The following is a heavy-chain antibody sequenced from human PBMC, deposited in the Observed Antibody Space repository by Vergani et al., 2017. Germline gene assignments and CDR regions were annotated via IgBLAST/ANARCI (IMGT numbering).Heavy chain of an antibody. CDR3: ARGDITMVRGVNWFDP. CDR1: GGSIRSYY. D-gene: IGHD3-10*01. V-gene: IGHV4-4*07. CDR2: IYTSGST. Sequence: QVQLQESGPGLVKPSETLSLTCTVSGGSIRSYYWSWIRQPAGKGLEWIGRIYTSGSTNYNPSLKSRVTMSVDTSKNQFSLKLSSVTAADTAVYYCARGDITMVRGVNWFDPWGQGTLVTVSS. J-gene: IGHJ5*02.